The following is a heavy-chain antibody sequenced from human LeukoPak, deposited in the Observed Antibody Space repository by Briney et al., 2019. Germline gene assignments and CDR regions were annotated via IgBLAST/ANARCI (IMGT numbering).Heavy chain of an antibody. Sequence: GRSLRLSCAASGFTFSSYGMHWVRQAPGKGLEWVSYISSSSSTIYYADSVKGRFTISRDNAKNSLYLQMNSLRAEDTAVYYCARGATCSGGSCYSYDAFDIWGQGTMVTVSS. J-gene: IGHJ3*02. CDR2: ISSSSSTI. CDR1: GFTFSSYG. CDR3: ARGATCSGGSCYSYDAFDI. V-gene: IGHV3-48*04. D-gene: IGHD2-15*01.